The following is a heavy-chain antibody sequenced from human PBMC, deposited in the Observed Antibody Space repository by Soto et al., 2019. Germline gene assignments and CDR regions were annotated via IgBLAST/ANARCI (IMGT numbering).Heavy chain of an antibody. CDR1: GFMFDSYA. J-gene: IGHJ4*02. V-gene: IGHV3-48*02. CDR3: TKNDNSAGWRVDF. CDR2: ISPGGDRI. Sequence: EVQLVESGGGLVQPGGALRLSCVASGFMFDSYAMNWVRQAPGKGLAWVSYISPGGDRIYYAESLKGRITISRDNARNSLSLQMNILSNEDTAVYYGTKNDNSAGWRVDFWGQGTLVTVSS. D-gene: IGHD4-4*01.